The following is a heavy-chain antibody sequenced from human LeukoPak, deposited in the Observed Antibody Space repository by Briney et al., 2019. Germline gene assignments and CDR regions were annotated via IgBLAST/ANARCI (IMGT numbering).Heavy chain of an antibody. D-gene: IGHD3-22*01. CDR1: GFTFSTYA. CDR2: ISGSGDNT. V-gene: IGHV3-23*01. CDR3: AKTPDIDMIEVGTSFDY. J-gene: IGHJ4*02. Sequence: GGSLRLSCAASGFTFSTYAMSWVRQAPGKGLEWVSVISGSGDNTYYADSVKGRFTISRDNSKNTLHLQMNNLRAEDTALYYCAKTPDIDMIEVGTSFDYWGQGTLVSVSS.